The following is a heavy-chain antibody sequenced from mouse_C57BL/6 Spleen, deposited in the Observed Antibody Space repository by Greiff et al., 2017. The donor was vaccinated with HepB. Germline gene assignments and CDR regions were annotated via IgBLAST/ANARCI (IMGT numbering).Heavy chain of an antibody. CDR1: GYAFSSYW. CDR2: IYPGDGDT. J-gene: IGHJ2*01. CDR3: AGGGANWHFDD. D-gene: IGHD4-1*01. V-gene: IGHV1-80*01. Sequence: VKLVESGAELVKPGASVKISCKASGYAFSSYWMNWVKQRPGKGLERIGQIYPGDGDTNYNGKFKGKATLTADKSSTTAYMQLSSLTSEDSEVYFCAGGGANWHFDDWGQGTTVTVSS.